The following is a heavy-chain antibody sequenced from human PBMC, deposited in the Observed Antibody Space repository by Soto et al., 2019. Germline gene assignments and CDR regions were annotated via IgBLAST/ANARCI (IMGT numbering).Heavy chain of an antibody. CDR2: INPNNGGT. Sequence: GASVKVSCKASGYTFTVYYIHCVPQAPLQWRVWMGCINPNNGGTSYAQRLQGRVTMTMDTSISTAYMELSSLTSDDAAIYYCAREDSGGSSPIDYWGPGTLVTVSS. CDR3: AREDSGGSSPIDY. J-gene: IGHJ4*02. V-gene: IGHV1-2*02. D-gene: IGHD2-15*01. CDR1: GYTFTVYY.